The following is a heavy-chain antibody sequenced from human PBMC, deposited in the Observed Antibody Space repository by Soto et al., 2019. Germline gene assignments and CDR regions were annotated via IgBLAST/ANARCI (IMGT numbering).Heavy chain of an antibody. CDR3: AKETYGSGWTLDS. CDR1: GFAFSDYS. V-gene: IGHV3-23*01. J-gene: IGHJ4*02. CDR2: ISGGGGNT. D-gene: IGHD6-19*01. Sequence: DVQLLESGGGVVQSGGSLRLSCSASGFAFSDYSMHWVRQAPGKGPEWVSAISGGGGNTYYAGSVNGRFTISRYNSRNTLYLQMHSLRDDDTALYYCAKETYGSGWTLDSWGQGTRATVSS.